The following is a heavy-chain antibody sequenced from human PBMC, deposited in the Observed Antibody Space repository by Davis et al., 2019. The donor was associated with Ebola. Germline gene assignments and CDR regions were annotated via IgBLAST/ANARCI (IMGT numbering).Heavy chain of an antibody. Sequence: SVKVSCKTSGGTFTNYAVNWVRQAPGQGLEWMGRIIPVVDTKDYAQKFQGRVTLTADKATNTAYMELSGLRFDDPAVYYCARGKWFDPWGQGTLVSVTS. CDR2: IIPVVDTK. CDR3: ARGKWFDP. CDR1: GGTFTNYA. J-gene: IGHJ5*02. V-gene: IGHV1-69*04.